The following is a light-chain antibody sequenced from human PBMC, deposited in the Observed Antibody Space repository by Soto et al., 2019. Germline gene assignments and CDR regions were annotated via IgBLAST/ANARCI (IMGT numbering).Light chain of an antibody. CDR1: QDISNY. V-gene: IGKV1-33*01. Sequence: DIQMTQSTSSLSGSVGDRVTITCQASQDISNYLNWYQQKPGKAPKLLIYDASNLETGVPSRFSGSGSGTDFTFTISSLQPEDIATYYCQQYDNRPLTFGGGTKVDIK. CDR2: DAS. J-gene: IGKJ4*01. CDR3: QQYDNRPLT.